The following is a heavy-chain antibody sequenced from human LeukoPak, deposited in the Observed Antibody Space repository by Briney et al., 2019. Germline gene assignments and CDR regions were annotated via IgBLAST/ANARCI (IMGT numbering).Heavy chain of an antibody. V-gene: IGHV3-30*18. D-gene: IGHD2-2*01. Sequence: PGRSLRLSCAASGFTFSSYGMHWVRQAPAKGLDLVAVISYDGSNKYYADSVKGLFTIFRDNSKNTLYLQMNSMRAEDTAVYYCAKGRRLVVVPAAPDYWGQGTLVIVSS. J-gene: IGHJ4*02. CDR2: ISYDGSNK. CDR1: GFTFSSYG. CDR3: AKGRRLVVVPAAPDY.